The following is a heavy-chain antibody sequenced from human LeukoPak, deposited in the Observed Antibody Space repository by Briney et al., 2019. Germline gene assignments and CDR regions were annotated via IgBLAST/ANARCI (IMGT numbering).Heavy chain of an antibody. D-gene: IGHD4-17*01. V-gene: IGHV1-69*01. CDR2: IFGTA. Sequence: IFGTANYAQKFHGRVTITADESTSTAYMELSSLRSEDTAVYYCARAPNDYGDYYYYGMDVWGQGTTVTVSS. CDR3: ARAPNDYGDYYYYGMDV. J-gene: IGHJ6*02.